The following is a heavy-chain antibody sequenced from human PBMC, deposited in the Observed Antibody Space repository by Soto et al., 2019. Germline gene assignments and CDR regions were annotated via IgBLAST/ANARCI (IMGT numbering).Heavy chain of an antibody. V-gene: IGHV4-31*03. CDR1: GGSISSFGSY. CDR3: ARQMGGDSSGYFDY. D-gene: IGHD3-22*01. Sequence: QVQLQESGPGLVKPSQTLSLTCTVSGGSISSFGSYWSWIRPHPGQGLECIGYIYYSGNAYYNPSLTSRLTISVDTSNNRFSLELRSVTAADTAVYYCARQMGGDSSGYFDYWGQGTLVTVSS. CDR2: IYYSGNA. J-gene: IGHJ4*02.